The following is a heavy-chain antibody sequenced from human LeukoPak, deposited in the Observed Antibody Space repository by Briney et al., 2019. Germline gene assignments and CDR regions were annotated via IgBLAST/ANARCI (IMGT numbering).Heavy chain of an antibody. CDR3: AREGIAAAGFDY. V-gene: IGHV3-7*01. Sequence: PGGSLRLSCAASGITFSSYWMSWVRQAPGKGLEWVANIKQDGSEKYYVDSVKGRFTISRNNAKNSLYLQMNSLRAEDTAVYYCAREGIAAAGFDYWGQGTLVTVSS. D-gene: IGHD6-13*01. CDR1: GITFSSYW. CDR2: IKQDGSEK. J-gene: IGHJ4*02.